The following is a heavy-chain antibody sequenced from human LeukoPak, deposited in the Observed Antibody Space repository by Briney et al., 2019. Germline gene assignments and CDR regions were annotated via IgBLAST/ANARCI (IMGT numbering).Heavy chain of an antibody. D-gene: IGHD3-22*01. CDR1: GFVFTSYG. CDR3: ARTGYYYDSSGLYGMDV. Sequence: ASVKVSCKASGFVFTSYGFTWVRQAPGQGLEWMGWISANDGKTHYSEKHQGRVTMSTDTVTSAAYMELRSLRSDDTAVYYCARTGYYYDSSGLYGMDVWGQGTTVTVSS. CDR2: ISANDGKT. V-gene: IGHV1-18*01. J-gene: IGHJ6*02.